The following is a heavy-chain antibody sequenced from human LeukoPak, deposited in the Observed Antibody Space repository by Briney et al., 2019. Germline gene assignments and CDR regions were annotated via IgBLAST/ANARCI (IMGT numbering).Heavy chain of an antibody. J-gene: IGHJ4*02. Sequence: PGGSLRLSCAASGFTFSSYGMHWVRQAPGKGLEWVAVIWYDGSNKYYADSVKGRFTISRDNSKNTLYLQMNSLRAEDTAVYYCARDPGVGATGYFDYWGQGTLVTVSS. CDR2: IWYDGSNK. CDR1: GFTFSSYG. V-gene: IGHV3-33*01. D-gene: IGHD1-26*01. CDR3: ARDPGVGATGYFDY.